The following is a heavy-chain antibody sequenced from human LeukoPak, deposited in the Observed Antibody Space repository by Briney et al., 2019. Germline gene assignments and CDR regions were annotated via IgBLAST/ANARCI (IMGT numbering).Heavy chain of an antibody. D-gene: IGHD6-6*01. CDR2: ISAYNGDT. Sequence: ASVKVSCKTSGYTFTSFSITWVRQAPGQGLEWMGRISAYNGDTKYAQNLQGRVTMTTDTSTSTGYMELSSLRSEDTAVYYCASRSSSSPDYYYMDVWGKGTTVTVSS. J-gene: IGHJ6*03. V-gene: IGHV1-18*01. CDR3: ASRSSSSPDYYYMDV. CDR1: GYTFTSFS.